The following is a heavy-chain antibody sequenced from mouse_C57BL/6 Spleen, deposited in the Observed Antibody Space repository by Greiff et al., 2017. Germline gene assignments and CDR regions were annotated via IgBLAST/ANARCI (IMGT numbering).Heavy chain of an antibody. CDR2: IDPSDSYT. CDR1: GYTFTSYW. D-gene: IGHD3-2*02. CDR3: ARRGDSSGFYAMDY. Sequence: QVQLQQPGAELVMPGASVKLSCKASGYTFTSYWMHWVKQRPGQGLEWIGEIDPSDSYTNYNQKFKGKSTLTVDKSAGTAYMQLSSLTSEDSAVYDCARRGDSSGFYAMDYWGKGTSVTVAS. V-gene: IGHV1-69*01. J-gene: IGHJ4*01.